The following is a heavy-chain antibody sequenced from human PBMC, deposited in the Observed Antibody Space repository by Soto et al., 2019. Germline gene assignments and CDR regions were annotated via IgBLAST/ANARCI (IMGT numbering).Heavy chain of an antibody. CDR3: ARGGDFWSGYYLFYYGMDV. CDR2: INHSGST. Sequence: SETLSLTCAVYGGSFSGYYWSWIRQPPGEGLEWIGEINHSGSTNYNPSLKSRVTISVDTSKNQFSLKLSSVTAADTAVYYCARGGDFWSGYYLFYYGMDVWGQGTTVTVSS. D-gene: IGHD3-3*01. V-gene: IGHV4-34*01. CDR1: GGSFSGYY. J-gene: IGHJ6*02.